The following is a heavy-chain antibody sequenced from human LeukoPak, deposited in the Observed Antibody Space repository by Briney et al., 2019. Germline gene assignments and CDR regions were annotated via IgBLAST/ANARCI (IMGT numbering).Heavy chain of an antibody. V-gene: IGHV3-30*18. D-gene: IGHD5-24*01. J-gene: IGHJ4*02. CDR2: ISYDGSNK. CDR3: AKDRRDGYNYFDY. Sequence: GGSLRLSCAASGFTFSSYGMHWVRQAPGKGLESVAVISYDGSNKYYADSVKGRFTISRDNSKNTLYLQMNSLRAEDTAVYYCAKDRRDGYNYFDYWGQGTLVTVSS. CDR1: GFTFSSYG.